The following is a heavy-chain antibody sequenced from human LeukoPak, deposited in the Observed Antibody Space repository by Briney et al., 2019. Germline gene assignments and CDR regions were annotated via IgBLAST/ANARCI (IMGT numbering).Heavy chain of an antibody. V-gene: IGHV4-39*07. CDR3: ARERPDCSGGSCYKGTASAFDP. J-gene: IGHJ5*02. Sequence: SETLSLTCTVSGDSISSSNYYWGWIRQPPGKGLEWIGSIYHSGSTYYNPSLKSRVTISVDTSKNQFSLKLSSVTAADTAVYYCARERPDCSGGSCYKGTASAFDPWGQGTLVTVSS. D-gene: IGHD2-15*01. CDR2: IYHSGST. CDR1: GDSISSSNYY.